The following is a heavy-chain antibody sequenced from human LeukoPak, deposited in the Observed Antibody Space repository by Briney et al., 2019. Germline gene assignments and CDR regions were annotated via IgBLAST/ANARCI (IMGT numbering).Heavy chain of an antibody. CDR2: IIPILGIA. Sequence: ASVKVSCKASGGTFSSYAISWVRQAPGQGLEWMGRIIPILGIANYAQKFQGRVTITADKSTSTAYMELSSLRSEDTAVYYCASGVVVVAAIRGYYYYGMDVWGQGTTVTVSS. CDR1: GGTFSSYA. CDR3: ASGVVVVAAIRGYYYYGMDV. V-gene: IGHV1-69*04. D-gene: IGHD2-15*01. J-gene: IGHJ6*02.